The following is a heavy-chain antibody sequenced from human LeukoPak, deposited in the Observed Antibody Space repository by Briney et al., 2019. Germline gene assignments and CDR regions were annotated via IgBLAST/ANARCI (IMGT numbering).Heavy chain of an antibody. CDR2: ISGSGGST. V-gene: IGHV3-23*01. D-gene: IGHD3-10*01. J-gene: IGHJ4*02. CDR1: GFTFSSYA. CDR3: SYYYGSGLDY. Sequence: GGSLRLSCAASGFTFSSYAMSWVRQAPGKGLEWVLAISGSGGSTYYADSVKGRFTISRDNSKNTLYLQMNSLRAEDTAVYYCSYYYGSGLDYWGQGTLVTVSS.